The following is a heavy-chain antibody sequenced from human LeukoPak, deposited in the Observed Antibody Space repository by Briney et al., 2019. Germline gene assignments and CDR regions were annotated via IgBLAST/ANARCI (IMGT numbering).Heavy chain of an antibody. V-gene: IGHV1-2*02. CDR3: ARDAGYCSSTRCQGGWFDP. Sequence: EASVKVSCKASGYTFTGYYMHWVRQAPGQGLEWMGWINPNSGGTNYAQKFQGRVTMTRDTSISTAYIELSRLRSDETAVYYCARDAGYCSSTRCQGGWFDPWGQGTLVTVSS. J-gene: IGHJ5*02. CDR2: INPNSGGT. D-gene: IGHD2-2*01. CDR1: GYTFTGYY.